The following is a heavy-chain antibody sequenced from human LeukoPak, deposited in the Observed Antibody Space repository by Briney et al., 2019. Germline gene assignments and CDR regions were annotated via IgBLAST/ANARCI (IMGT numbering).Heavy chain of an antibody. D-gene: IGHD6-19*01. Sequence: PGGSLRLSCAASGFTFSSYAMNWVRQAPGKGLEWVSAITGSGGSTYHGDSVKGRFTISRDNSKNTLYLQMNSLRAEDTAVYYCAKVEGKYSSGWYVGSEFDPWGQGTLVTVSS. V-gene: IGHV3-23*01. CDR1: GFTFSSYA. CDR2: ITGSGGST. CDR3: AKVEGKYSSGWYVGSEFDP. J-gene: IGHJ5*02.